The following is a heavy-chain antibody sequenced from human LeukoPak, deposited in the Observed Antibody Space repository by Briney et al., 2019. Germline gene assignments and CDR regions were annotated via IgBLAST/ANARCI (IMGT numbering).Heavy chain of an antibody. D-gene: IGHD4-23*01. Sequence: PGGSLRLSCAASGLPFSTYWMSWIRQAPGKGLEWVSYISSSGSTIYSADSVKGRFTISRDNAKNSLYLQMNSLRADDTAVYYCARVRTVVFDYWGQGTPVTVSS. J-gene: IGHJ4*02. CDR2: ISSSGSTI. V-gene: IGHV3-11*04. CDR1: GLPFSTYW. CDR3: ARVRTVVFDY.